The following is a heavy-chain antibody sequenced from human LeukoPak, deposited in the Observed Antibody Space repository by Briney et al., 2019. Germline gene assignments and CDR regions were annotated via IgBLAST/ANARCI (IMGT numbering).Heavy chain of an antibody. CDR1: GFTFSSYA. CDR2: ISYDGSNK. J-gene: IGHJ6*03. Sequence: GRSLRLSCAASGFTFSSYAMHWVRQAPGKGLEWVAVISYDGSNKYYADSVKGRFTISRDNSKNTLYLQMNSLRAEDTAVYYCARGGVPIYYYYMDVWGKGTTVTISS. CDR3: ARGGVPIYYYYMDV. V-gene: IGHV3-30*04.